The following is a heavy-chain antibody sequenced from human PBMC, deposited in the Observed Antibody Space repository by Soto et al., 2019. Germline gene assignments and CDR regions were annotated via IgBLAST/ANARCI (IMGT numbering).Heavy chain of an antibody. Sequence: ASVKVSCKASGYTFTSYGISWVRQAPGQGLEWMGWISAYNGNTNYAQKLQGRVTMTTDTSTSTAYMELRSLRSDDTAVYYCARVGVTWADFWSSGDFDYWGQGTLVTVSS. V-gene: IGHV1-18*01. D-gene: IGHD3-3*01. J-gene: IGHJ4*02. CDR3: ARVGVTWADFWSSGDFDY. CDR2: ISAYNGNT. CDR1: GYTFTSYG.